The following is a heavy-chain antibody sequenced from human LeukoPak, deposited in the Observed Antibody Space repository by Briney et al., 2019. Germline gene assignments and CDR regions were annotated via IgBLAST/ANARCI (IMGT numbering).Heavy chain of an antibody. CDR2: VYTSGST. Sequence: SETLSLTCTVSGASISSGSYYWSWMRQPAGKGLEWIGRVYTSGSTTYNPSLKSRVTISVDTSKNQFSLNLSSVTAADTAVYFCARDRGDGYNSGYFDYWGQGTLVTVSS. V-gene: IGHV4-61*02. CDR3: ARDRGDGYNSGYFDY. J-gene: IGHJ4*02. CDR1: GASISSGSYY. D-gene: IGHD5-24*01.